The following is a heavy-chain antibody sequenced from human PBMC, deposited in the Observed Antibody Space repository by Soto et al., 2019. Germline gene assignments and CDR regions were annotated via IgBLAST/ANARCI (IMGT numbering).Heavy chain of an antibody. V-gene: IGHV3-30-3*01. CDR2: ISYDGSNK. D-gene: IGHD6-13*01. CDR1: GFTCSSYA. CDR3: ARDPDSSSWSGMDV. J-gene: IGHJ6*02. Sequence: QVQLVESGGGVVQPGRSPRLSCAASGFTCSSYAMHWVRQAPGKGLEWVAVISYDGSNKYYADSVKGRFTISRDNSKNTLYLQMNSLRAEDTAVYSCARDPDSSSWSGMDVWGQGTTVTVSS.